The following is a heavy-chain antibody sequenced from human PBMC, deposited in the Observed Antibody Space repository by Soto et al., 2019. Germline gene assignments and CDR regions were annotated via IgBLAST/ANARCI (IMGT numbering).Heavy chain of an antibody. CDR3: AGDDPAKYYDILTGYYYYYYGMDV. CDR2: IRSKAYGGTT. Sequence: GGSLRLSCTASGFTFGDYAMSWVRQAPGKGLEWVGFIRSKAYGGTTEYAASVKGRFTISRDDSKSIAYLKMNSLKTEDTAVYYCAGDDPAKYYDILTGYYYYYYGMDVWGQGTTVTVSS. V-gene: IGHV3-49*04. D-gene: IGHD3-9*01. J-gene: IGHJ6*02. CDR1: GFTFGDYA.